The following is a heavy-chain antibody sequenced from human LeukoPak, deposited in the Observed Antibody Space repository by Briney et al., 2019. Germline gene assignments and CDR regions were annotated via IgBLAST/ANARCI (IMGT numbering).Heavy chain of an antibody. V-gene: IGHV4-4*07. J-gene: IGHJ6*03. D-gene: IGHD6-13*01. CDR2: ISGSGST. CDR1: GDSISYFY. CDR3: ARVGSSSWYHYYYMDV. Sequence: SETLSLTCSVSGDSISYFYWSWIRQAAGKGLEWIGRISGSGSTDYNASLKSRVTISVDTSKNQFSLKLSSVTAADTAVYYCARVGSSSWYHYYYMDVWGKGTTVTVSS.